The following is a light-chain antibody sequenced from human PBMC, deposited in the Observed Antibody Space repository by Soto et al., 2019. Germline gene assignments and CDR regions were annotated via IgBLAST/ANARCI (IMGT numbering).Light chain of an antibody. CDR1: QSVSSNY. Sequence: VLTQSPGTLSLSPGERATLSCRASQSVSSNYLAWYQQKPGQAPRLLIYGASTRATGVPDRFSGSGSGTDFTLTISSLEPEDFAVYFCQQRSNWPWTFGQGTKVDIK. V-gene: IGKV3D-20*02. CDR3: QQRSNWPWT. CDR2: GAS. J-gene: IGKJ1*01.